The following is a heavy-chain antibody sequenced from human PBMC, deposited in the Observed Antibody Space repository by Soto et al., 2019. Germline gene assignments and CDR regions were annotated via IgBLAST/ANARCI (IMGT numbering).Heavy chain of an antibody. D-gene: IGHD2-8*01. V-gene: IGHV2-5*01. Sequence: QITLKDSGHTLVKPTQTLTLTCTFSGFALSTSGMGMGRIHQPPGKALEWHALTNWKKDKRYSPSLKNRLTNTNDSAKNQVVLTITNKDPVDKAQYYCTHTEVNCRNGLCYTTWFDPKEQGNLVTVSS. CDR1: GFALSTSGMG. CDR2: TNWKKDK. CDR3: THTEVNCRNGLCYTTWFDP. J-gene: IGHJ5*02.